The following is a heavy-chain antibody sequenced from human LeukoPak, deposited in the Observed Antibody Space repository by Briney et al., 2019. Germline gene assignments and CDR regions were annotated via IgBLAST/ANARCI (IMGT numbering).Heavy chain of an antibody. CDR3: ASGRQLGY. Sequence: QPGRSLRLSCEASGFTFSNYEMNWVRQAPGEGLEWVANIKEDGSEKYYVDSVKGRFTISRDNARNSLYLQMNSLRAEDTAVYYCASGRQLGYWGQGTLVTVSS. CDR2: IKEDGSEK. CDR1: GFTFSNYE. V-gene: IGHV3-7*01. D-gene: IGHD6-13*01. J-gene: IGHJ4*02.